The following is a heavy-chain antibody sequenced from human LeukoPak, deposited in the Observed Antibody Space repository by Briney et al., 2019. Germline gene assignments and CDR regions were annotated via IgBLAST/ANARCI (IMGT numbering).Heavy chain of an antibody. J-gene: IGHJ5*02. CDR3: ARSLGANTWVGNGFEP. Sequence: SETLSLTCSVSGGSISSPNDDWARIRQPPGQGLEWIGSIYYSGTTYYNLSLKSRVTLSVDTSQNQFSLKLSSVTAAATAIYFCARSLGANTWVGNGFEPWGQGTLPTVSP. CDR2: IYYSGTT. CDR1: GGSISSPNDD. D-gene: IGHD3-10*01. V-gene: IGHV4-39*01.